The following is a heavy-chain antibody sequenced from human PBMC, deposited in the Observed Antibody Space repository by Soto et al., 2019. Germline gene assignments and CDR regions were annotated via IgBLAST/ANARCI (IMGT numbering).Heavy chain of an antibody. V-gene: IGHV1-69*13. CDR1: GGTFSNYA. J-gene: IGHJ4*02. Sequence: VASVKVSCKTSGGTFSNYAINWVRQAPGQGLEWMGGIIPIFGTANYAQNFQGRVTITADESTSTAYMELSSLRSEDTAVYYCAREMFYYDSNGYFDYWGQGTLVTVSS. D-gene: IGHD3-22*01. CDR2: IIPIFGTA. CDR3: AREMFYYDSNGYFDY.